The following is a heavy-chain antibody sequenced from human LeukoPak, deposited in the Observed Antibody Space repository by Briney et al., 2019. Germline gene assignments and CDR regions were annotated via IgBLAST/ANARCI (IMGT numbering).Heavy chain of an antibody. Sequence: GGSLRLSCAASGFTFSDHYMSWIRQAPGKGLEYVSAISDEGGSTYYANSVRGRFTISRDNSKNTLYLQMGSLRAEDTAVYYCARVDSSGWDDAFDYWGQGTLVTVSS. CDR3: ARVDSSGWDDAFDY. J-gene: IGHJ4*02. V-gene: IGHV3-64*01. D-gene: IGHD6-19*01. CDR2: ISDEGGST. CDR1: GFTFSDHY.